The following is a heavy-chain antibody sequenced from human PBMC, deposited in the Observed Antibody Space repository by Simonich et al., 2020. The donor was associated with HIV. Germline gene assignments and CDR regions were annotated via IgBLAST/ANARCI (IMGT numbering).Heavy chain of an antibody. V-gene: IGHV4-34*01. CDR3: AAGNGLLRFLEWDGTYMDV. J-gene: IGHJ6*03. CDR2: INHSGNT. D-gene: IGHD3-3*01. Sequence: QVQLQQWGAGLLKPSETLSLTCAVYGGSFSNYYWTWIRQPPGKGLEWIGEINHSGNTNYKVSLKSRVTISADTSKNQFSLKLSSVTAADTAVYYCAAGNGLLRFLEWDGTYMDVWGKGTTVTVSS. CDR1: GGSFSNYY.